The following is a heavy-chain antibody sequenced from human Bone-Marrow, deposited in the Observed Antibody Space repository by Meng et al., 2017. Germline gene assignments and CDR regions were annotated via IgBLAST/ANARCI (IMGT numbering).Heavy chain of an antibody. CDR2: IYYTGST. V-gene: IGHV4-31*03. CDR3: ARATYGSGKDF. D-gene: IGHD3-10*01. J-gene: IGHJ4*02. CDR1: GGSINSGDYY. Sequence: QGQLQESGPRLWKPSQTLSLTCTVSGGSINSGDYYWSWIRKHPGKGLEWIGFIYYTGSTQYNPSLKSRVTISVDTSKNQFSLKLSAVTAADTAVYYCARATYGSGKDFWGQGTMVTVSS.